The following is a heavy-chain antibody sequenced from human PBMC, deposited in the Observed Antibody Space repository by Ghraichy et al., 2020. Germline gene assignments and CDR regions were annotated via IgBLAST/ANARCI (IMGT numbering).Heavy chain of an antibody. CDR1: GGSISSSIYY. CDR3: ARDPCSTTSCYISSFYWFDP. CDR2: IYYSGST. V-gene: IGHV4-39*07. Sequence: SETLSLTCTVSGGSISSSIYYWDWIRQPPGKGLEWIGSIYYSGSTYYNPSLKSRVTISVDTSKNQFSLKLSSVTAADTAVYYCARDPCSTTSCYISSFYWFDPWGQGTLVTVSS. D-gene: IGHD2-2*02. J-gene: IGHJ5*02.